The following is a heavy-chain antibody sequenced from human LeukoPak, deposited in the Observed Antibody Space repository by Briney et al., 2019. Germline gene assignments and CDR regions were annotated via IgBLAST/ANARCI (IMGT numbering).Heavy chain of an antibody. CDR2: IYYSGST. CDR1: GGSISSDAYF. J-gene: IGHJ4*02. Sequence: SETLSLTCTVSGGSISSDAYFWSWIRQHPGKGLEWIGYIYYSGSTNYNPSLKSRFTISVDTSKNQFSLKVSSVTAADTAVYYCARSSSGYYSSFDYWGQGTLVTVSS. CDR3: ARSSSGYYSSFDY. V-gene: IGHV4-61*08. D-gene: IGHD3-22*01.